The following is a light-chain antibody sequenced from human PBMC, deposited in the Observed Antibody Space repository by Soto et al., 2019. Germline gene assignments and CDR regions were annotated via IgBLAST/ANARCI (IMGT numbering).Light chain of an antibody. V-gene: IGKV3-20*01. Sequence: ELVLTQSPATLSLSTGERDTLSCRATQNLSTNFLAWYQQKPGQPPSLLIYDSSTRATGVPDRFSGSGSGTDFTLAIIRLEPEDFAVYYCQQYDISPWTFGQGTKVDIK. CDR1: QNLSTNF. J-gene: IGKJ1*01. CDR3: QQYDISPWT. CDR2: DSS.